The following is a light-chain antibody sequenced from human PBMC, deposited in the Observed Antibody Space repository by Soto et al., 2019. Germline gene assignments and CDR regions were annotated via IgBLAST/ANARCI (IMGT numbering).Light chain of an antibody. V-gene: IGLV2-23*02. CDR3: CSYAGSSTLV. Sequence: QSALTQPASVSGSPGQSITISCTGTSSDVGSYNLVSWYQQHPGKAPKLMIYEVSKRPSGVSNRFSGSKSGNPASLTISGLQAEDEADYYCCSYAGSSTLVFGGVTKLTVL. J-gene: IGLJ3*02. CDR2: EVS. CDR1: SSDVGSYNL.